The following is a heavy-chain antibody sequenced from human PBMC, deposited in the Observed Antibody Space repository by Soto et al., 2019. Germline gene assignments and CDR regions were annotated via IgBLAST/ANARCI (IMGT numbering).Heavy chain of an antibody. D-gene: IGHD3-10*01. J-gene: IGHJ5*02. CDR2: IYYSGST. V-gene: IGHV4-59*12. CDR1: GGSISSYY. CDR3: AGMVRGVIIFDP. Sequence: SETLSLTCTVSGGSISSYYWSWIRQPSGKGLEWIGYIYYSGSTNYNPSLKSRVTISVDTSKNQFSLKLSSVTAADTAVYYCAGMVRGVIIFDPWGQGTLVTVSS.